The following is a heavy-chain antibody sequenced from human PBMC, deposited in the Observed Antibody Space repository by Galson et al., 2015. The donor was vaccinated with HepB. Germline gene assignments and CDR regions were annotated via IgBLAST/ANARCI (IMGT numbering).Heavy chain of an antibody. Sequence: SLRLSCAASGFSFRNYWMNWVRQAPGKGLEWVATINQDGSEKYYVDSVKGRFTICRDNGKNSVYLQMNSLRAEDMAVYYCATTPRPATAYWGQGTLVTVSS. CDR2: INQDGSEK. CDR1: GFSFRNYW. D-gene: IGHD6-13*01. J-gene: IGHJ4*02. V-gene: IGHV3-7*01. CDR3: ATTPRPATAY.